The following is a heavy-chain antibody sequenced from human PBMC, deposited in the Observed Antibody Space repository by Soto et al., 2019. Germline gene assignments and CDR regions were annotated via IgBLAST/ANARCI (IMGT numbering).Heavy chain of an antibody. Sequence: HPGGSLRLSCAASGFTFSSYSMNWVRQAPGKGLEWVSNISSSSSTIYYADSVKGRFTISRDNAKNSLYLQMNSLRDEDTAVYYCARDPNYDSSGYWFDPWGQGTLVNGSS. J-gene: IGHJ5*02. CDR2: ISSSSSTI. V-gene: IGHV3-48*02. CDR1: GFTFSSYS. D-gene: IGHD3-22*01. CDR3: ARDPNYDSSGYWFDP.